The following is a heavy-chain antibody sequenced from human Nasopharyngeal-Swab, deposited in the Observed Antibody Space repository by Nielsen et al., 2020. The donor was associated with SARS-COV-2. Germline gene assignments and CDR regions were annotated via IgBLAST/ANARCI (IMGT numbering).Heavy chain of an antibody. V-gene: IGHV3-73*01. J-gene: IGHJ4*02. Sequence: GESLKISCAASGFIFSDSAIHWVRQASGKGLEWVGRIRSKGNNYATAYAASVKGRFTIFRDDPTNTAFLQMNSLKTEDTAMYYCTRCGGGCYSGRDYWGQGTLVTVSS. CDR2: IRSKGNNYAT. D-gene: IGHD2-15*01. CDR1: GFIFSDSA. CDR3: TRCGGGCYSGRDY.